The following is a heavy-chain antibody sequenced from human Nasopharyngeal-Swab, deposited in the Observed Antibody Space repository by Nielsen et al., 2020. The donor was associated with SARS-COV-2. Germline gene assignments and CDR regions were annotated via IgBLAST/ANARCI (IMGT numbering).Heavy chain of an antibody. J-gene: IGHJ5*02. CDR3: ARGQKGEQQLDPPLKTNNWFDP. D-gene: IGHD6-13*01. Sequence: WIRQPPGKGLEWIGETNHSGSTNYNPSLKSRVTISVDTSKNQFSLKLSSVTAAGTAVYYCARGQKGEQQLDPPLKTNNWFDPWGQGTLVTVSS. CDR2: TNHSGST. V-gene: IGHV4-34*01.